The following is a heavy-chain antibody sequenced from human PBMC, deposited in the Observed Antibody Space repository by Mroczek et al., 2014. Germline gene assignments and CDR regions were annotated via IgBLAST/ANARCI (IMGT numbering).Heavy chain of an antibody. CDR3: ARGTDYGSGSYRNWFDP. V-gene: IGHV4-34*01. Sequence: QVQLQQWGAGLLKPSETLSLTCAVYGGSFSGYYWSWIRQPPGKGLEWIGEINHSGSTNYNPSLKSRVTISVDTSKNQFSLKLSSVTAADTAVYYCARGTDYGSGSYRNWFDPWGQGTLVTVSS. D-gene: IGHD3-10*01. CDR2: INHSGST. J-gene: IGHJ5*02. CDR1: GGSFSGYY.